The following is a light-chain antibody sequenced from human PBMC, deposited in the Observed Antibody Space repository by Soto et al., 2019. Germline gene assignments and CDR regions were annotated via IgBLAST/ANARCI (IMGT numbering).Light chain of an antibody. J-gene: IGLJ1*01. CDR3: KSYAGSNTYV. Sequence: SALTQPPSGSGSPGQAVTISCTGTKSDIGVYDFVSWYQHHPGKAPRLIIYEVVQRPSGVPDRFSGSKSGNTASLTVSGLQAADEADYFCKSYAGSNTYVFGSGTKVPVL. CDR2: EVV. V-gene: IGLV2-8*01. CDR1: KSDIGVYDF.